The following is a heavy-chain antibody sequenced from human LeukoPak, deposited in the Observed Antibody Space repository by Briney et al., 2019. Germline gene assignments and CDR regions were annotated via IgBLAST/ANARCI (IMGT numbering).Heavy chain of an antibody. CDR1: GYTFTSYG. CDR2: ISAYNGNT. V-gene: IGHV1-18*01. CDR3: ARDAFGGVIAPTQEFDY. D-gene: IGHD3-16*02. J-gene: IGHJ4*02. Sequence: ASVKVSCKASGYTFTSYGISWVRQAPGQGLEWMGWISAYNGNTNYAQKLQVRVTMTTDTSTSTAYMELRSLRSDDTAVYYCARDAFGGVIAPTQEFDYWGQGTLVTVSS.